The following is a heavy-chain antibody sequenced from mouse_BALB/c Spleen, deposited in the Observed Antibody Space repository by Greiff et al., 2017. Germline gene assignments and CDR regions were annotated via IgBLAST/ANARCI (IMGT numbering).Heavy chain of an antibody. Sequence: EVHLVESGPGLVKPSQSLSLTCTVTGYSITSDYAWNWIRQFPGNKLEWMGYISYSGSTSYNPSLKSRISITRDTSKNQFFLQLNSVTTEDTATYYCASFYDGYPAWFAYWGQGTLVTVSA. CDR1: GYSITSDYA. D-gene: IGHD2-3*01. J-gene: IGHJ3*01. CDR2: ISYSGST. V-gene: IGHV3-2*02. CDR3: ASFYDGYPAWFAY.